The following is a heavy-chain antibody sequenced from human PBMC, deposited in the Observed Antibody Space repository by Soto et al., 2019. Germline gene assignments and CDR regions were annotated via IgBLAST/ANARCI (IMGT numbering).Heavy chain of an antibody. CDR2: IYHSGNT. Sequence: QVQLQESGPGLVKPSGTLSLTCAVSGGSISGSNWWSWVRQPPGKGLEWIGEIYHSGNTNYNPSLTRRVTILADKFTTQFFLKLSSVTAAATAVYYCPRYRYGDYYGMDVWGQGTTVTVSS. D-gene: IGHD4-17*01. V-gene: IGHV4-4*02. J-gene: IGHJ6*02. CDR3: PRYRYGDYYGMDV. CDR1: GGSISGSNW.